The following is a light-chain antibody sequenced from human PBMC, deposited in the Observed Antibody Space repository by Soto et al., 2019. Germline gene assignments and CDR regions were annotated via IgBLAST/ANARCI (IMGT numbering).Light chain of an antibody. CDR3: QQRSHWPT. CDR1: QSVSSH. Sequence: EIVLTQSPATLSLSPGERATLSCRASQSVSSHLAWYQQKPGQSPRLLIYDASNRATGIPARFSGSGSGTDFTLTISSLEPEDFAFYFCQQRSHWPTLGQRTKVEIK. CDR2: DAS. V-gene: IGKV3-11*01. J-gene: IGKJ1*01.